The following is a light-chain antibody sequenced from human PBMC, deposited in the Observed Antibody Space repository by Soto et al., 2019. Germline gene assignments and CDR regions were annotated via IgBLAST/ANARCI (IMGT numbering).Light chain of an antibody. Sequence: ETVLTQSPGTLSLSPGERATLSCRASQSVSSSYLAWYQHKPGQAPRLLIYGASSRATGIPDRFSGSGSGTDFTLTISRLEPKDFAVYYCQQYGSSAWTLGQVTKVVIK. CDR2: GAS. J-gene: IGKJ1*01. CDR1: QSVSSSY. V-gene: IGKV3-20*01. CDR3: QQYGSSAWT.